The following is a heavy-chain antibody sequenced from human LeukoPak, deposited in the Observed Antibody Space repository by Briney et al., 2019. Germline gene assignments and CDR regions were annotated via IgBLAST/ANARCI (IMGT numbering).Heavy chain of an antibody. Sequence: ASVKVSCKASGYTLTTSDINWVRQATGQGLEWMGWMNPNTGHTGLTQKFQGRVTMTRSISLNTAYMELSSLRSEDTAVYFCGRVQSGSLLRYGMDVWGQGTTVTVSS. V-gene: IGHV1-8*01. CDR3: GRVQSGSLLRYGMDV. J-gene: IGHJ6*02. CDR1: GYTLTTSD. CDR2: MNPNTGHT. D-gene: IGHD3-10*01.